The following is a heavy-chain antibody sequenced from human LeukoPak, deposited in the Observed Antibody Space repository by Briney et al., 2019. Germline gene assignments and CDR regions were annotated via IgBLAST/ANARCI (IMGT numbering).Heavy chain of an antibody. CDR3: ARVVGYCSGGSCYPLPYYYYGMDV. D-gene: IGHD2-15*01. CDR1: GGSFSGYY. CDR2: INHSGST. Sequence: SETLSLTCAVYGGSFSGYYWSWIRQPPGKGLEWIGEINHSGSTNYNPSLKSRVTISVDTSKNQFSLKLSSVTAADTAVYYCARVVGYCSGGSCYPLPYYYYGMDVWGKGTTVTASS. J-gene: IGHJ6*04. V-gene: IGHV4-34*01.